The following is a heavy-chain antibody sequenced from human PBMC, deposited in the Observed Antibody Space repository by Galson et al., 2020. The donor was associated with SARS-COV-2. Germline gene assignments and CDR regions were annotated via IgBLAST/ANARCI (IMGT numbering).Heavy chain of an antibody. Sequence: ASVKVSCKVSGYTLTELSMHWVRQAPGKGLEWMGGFDPEDGETIYAQKFQGRVTMTEDTSTDTAYMELSSLRSEDTAVYYCETTFPTYSGYDDFDVWGQGALVTVFS. CDR3: ETTFPTYSGYDDFDV. V-gene: IGHV1-24*01. CDR2: FDPEDGET. D-gene: IGHD5-12*01. CDR1: GYTLTELS. J-gene: IGHJ4*02.